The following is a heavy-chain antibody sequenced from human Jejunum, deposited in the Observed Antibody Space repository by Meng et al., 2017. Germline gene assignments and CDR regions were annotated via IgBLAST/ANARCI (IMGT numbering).Heavy chain of an antibody. J-gene: IGHJ4*02. D-gene: IGHD2-8*02. CDR3: AKKTQGSSGYFDY. CDR1: GYTFITFA. CDR2: INTNTGSP. Sequence: QVQLVQSGAEFKIPGDSVKVSCKASGYTFITFAIHWVRQAPGQGLEWMGWINTNTGSPTYAQGLTGRFVFSLDTSLSTAFLQISSLKPEDTAIYYCAKKTQGSSGYFDYWGQGTLVTVSS. V-gene: IGHV7-4-1*02.